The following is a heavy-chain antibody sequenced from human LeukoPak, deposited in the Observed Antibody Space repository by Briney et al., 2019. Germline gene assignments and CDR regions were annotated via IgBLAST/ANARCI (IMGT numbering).Heavy chain of an antibody. J-gene: IGHJ4*02. D-gene: IGHD6-13*01. CDR2: ISGSGGST. V-gene: IGHV3-23*01. CDR3: AKRPSRIAAAGTNY. Sequence: GGSLRLSCAASGFTFSSYAMSWVRQAPGKGLKWVSAISGSGGSTYYADSVKGRFTISRDNSKNTLYLQMNSLRAEDTAVYYCAKRPSRIAAAGTNYWGQGTLVTVSS. CDR1: GFTFSSYA.